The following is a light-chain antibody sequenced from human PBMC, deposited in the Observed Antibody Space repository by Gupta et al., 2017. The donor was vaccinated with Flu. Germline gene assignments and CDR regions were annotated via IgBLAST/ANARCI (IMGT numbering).Light chain of an antibody. Sequence: PSSLSASVGDRVTISCRASQRISNYLNWYQQKPGKAPELLIYAASRVQSGVPSGFSGSGSGTXFTLTIXRRQPEDFATYYCQQRYSTPYTFGXGTKLEIK. V-gene: IGKV1-39*01. CDR2: AAS. CDR3: QQRYSTPYT. J-gene: IGKJ2*01. CDR1: QRISNY.